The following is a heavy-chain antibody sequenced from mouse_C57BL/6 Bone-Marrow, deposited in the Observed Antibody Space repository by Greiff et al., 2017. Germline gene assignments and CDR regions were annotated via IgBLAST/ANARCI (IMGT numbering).Heavy chain of an antibody. D-gene: IGHD2-1*01. CDR3: AGGWGKDY. CDR1: GYSITSGYY. Sequence: EVKVEESGPGLVKPSQSLSLTCSVTGYSITSGYYWNWIRQFPGNKLEWMGYISYDGSNNYNPSLKNRISITRDTSKNQFFLKLNSVTTENTATYYCAGGWGKDYWGQGTTLTFSS. CDR2: ISYDGSN. J-gene: IGHJ2*01. V-gene: IGHV3-6*01.